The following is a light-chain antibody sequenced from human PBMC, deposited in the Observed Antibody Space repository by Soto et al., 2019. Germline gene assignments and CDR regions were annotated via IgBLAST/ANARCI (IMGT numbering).Light chain of an antibody. Sequence: DIQMTQSPSYVSAYVGDRVTITCWASQGISRWLAWYQQKPGKAPKLLIYAASSLQVGVPSRFSGSGSGADFTLTISSLQPEDFATYYCQQANSFPITFGQGTRLDIK. V-gene: IGKV1-12*01. CDR2: AAS. J-gene: IGKJ5*01. CDR1: QGISRW. CDR3: QQANSFPIT.